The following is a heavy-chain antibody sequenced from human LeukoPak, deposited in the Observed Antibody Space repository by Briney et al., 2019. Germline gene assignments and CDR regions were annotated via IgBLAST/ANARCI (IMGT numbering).Heavy chain of an antibody. J-gene: IGHJ1*01. V-gene: IGHV3-48*02. CDR1: GSTFSNYS. D-gene: IGHD6-13*01. CDR3: ARGLYSSSWYVYFQY. Sequence: QTGGSLRLSCAASGSTFSNYSMNWVRQTPGKGLEWISYISRSTSTIYYADSVKGRFTISRNNAKSSLFLQMNGLRDEDTAVYYCARGLYSSSWYVYFQYWGQGTLVTVSS. CDR2: ISRSTSTI.